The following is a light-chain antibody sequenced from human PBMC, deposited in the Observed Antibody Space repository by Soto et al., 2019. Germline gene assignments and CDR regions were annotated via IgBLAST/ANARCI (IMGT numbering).Light chain of an antibody. CDR1: QSVGKS. V-gene: IGKV3-20*01. J-gene: IGKJ1*01. CDR3: KQYGGSPRT. Sequence: EIVLTQSPGTLSLSPGERATLSCRASQSVGKSLAWYQQKPGQAPRLLIYGASTRATGIQDRFSGSGSGTDFTLTIRRLEPEDFAVYYCKQYGGSPRTFGQGTKVDIK. CDR2: GAS.